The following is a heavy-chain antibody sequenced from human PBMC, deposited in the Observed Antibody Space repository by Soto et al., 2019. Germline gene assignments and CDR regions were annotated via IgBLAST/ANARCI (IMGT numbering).Heavy chain of an antibody. CDR3: ARSISSSSGYLDP. V-gene: IGHV4-30-4*01. CDR1: GDSIISADDF. D-gene: IGHD6-6*01. J-gene: IGHJ5*02. Sequence: SETLCLTAGVAGDSIISADDFWTRILQPPGDCLEYILYIYKTGKTYYNPSLKSRHFISVDTSKNQSSLRLASVTAADTGMYFCARSISSSSGYLDPWGQGALVLGFS. CDR2: IYKTGKT.